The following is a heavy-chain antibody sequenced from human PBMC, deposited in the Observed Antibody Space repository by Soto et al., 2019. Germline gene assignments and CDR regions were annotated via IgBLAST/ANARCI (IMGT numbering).Heavy chain of an antibody. D-gene: IGHD6-6*01. CDR1: VCTFSSYA. Sequence: VGSLRLSCASSVCTFSSYAMSCVRHSPGKWLEWVSAISGSGGSTYYADSVKGRFTISRDNSKNTLYLQMNSLRAEDTAVYYCASLGLADYYYYGMEGWGQGTTVSVSS. CDR3: ASLGLADYYYYGMEG. V-gene: IGHV3-23*01. J-gene: IGHJ6*01. CDR2: ISGSGGST.